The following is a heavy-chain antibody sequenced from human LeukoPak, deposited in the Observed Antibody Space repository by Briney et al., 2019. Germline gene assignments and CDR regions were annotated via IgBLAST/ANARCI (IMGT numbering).Heavy chain of an antibody. J-gene: IGHJ4*02. V-gene: IGHV3-43*02. CDR1: GFTFNDFA. D-gene: IGHD2-2*01. Sequence: GGSLKLSCAASGFTFNDFAMNWVRQAPGKGLEWVSLISGDGGTTYYADSVEGRFTISRDNSKDSLYLQMNSLTTEDTAFYYCAKDISRHCASTSCYPLHWGQGTLVTVSS. CDR2: ISGDGGTT. CDR3: AKDISRHCASTSCYPLH.